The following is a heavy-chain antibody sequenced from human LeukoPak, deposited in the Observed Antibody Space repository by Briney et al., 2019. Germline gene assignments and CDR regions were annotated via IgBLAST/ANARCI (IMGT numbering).Heavy chain of an antibody. CDR3: ARNYYGSGSSHFDY. CDR2: ISGTGSTI. J-gene: IGHJ4*02. CDR1: GFTFSSFA. Sequence: GGSLRLSCAASGFTFSSFAMSWVRQAPGKGLEWVSYISGTGSTIYYADSVKGQFTISRDNAKNSMYLQMNSLRAEDTAVYHCARNYYGSGSSHFDYWGQGTLVTVSS. D-gene: IGHD3-10*01. V-gene: IGHV3-48*03.